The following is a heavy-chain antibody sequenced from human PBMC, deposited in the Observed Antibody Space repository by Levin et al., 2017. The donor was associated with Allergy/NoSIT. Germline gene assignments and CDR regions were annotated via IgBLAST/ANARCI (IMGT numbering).Heavy chain of an antibody. D-gene: IGHD3-10*01. V-gene: IGHV3-21*01. J-gene: IGHJ6*02. CDR2: ISSSSSYI. CDR3: ARDLLLWFHGYYYYYGMDV. CDR1: GFTFSSYS. Sequence: GESLKISCAASGFTFSSYSMNWVRQAPGKGLEWVSSISSSSSYIYYADSVKGRFTISRDNAKNSLYLQMNSLRAEDTAVYYCARDLLLWFHGYYYYYGMDVWGQGTTVTVSS.